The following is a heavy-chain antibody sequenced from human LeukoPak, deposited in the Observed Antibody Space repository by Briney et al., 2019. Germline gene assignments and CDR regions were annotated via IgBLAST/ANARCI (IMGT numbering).Heavy chain of an antibody. CDR1: GYSISSGYY. J-gene: IGHJ2*01. Sequence: SETLSLTCAVSGYSISSGYYWGWIRQPPGKGLEWIGSIYHSGSTYYNPSLKSRVTISVDTSKNQFSLKLSSVTAADTAVYYCARDSSGHYYGYWNFDLWGRGTLVTVSS. CDR3: ARDSSGHYYGYWNFDL. V-gene: IGHV4-38-2*01. D-gene: IGHD3-22*01. CDR2: IYHSGST.